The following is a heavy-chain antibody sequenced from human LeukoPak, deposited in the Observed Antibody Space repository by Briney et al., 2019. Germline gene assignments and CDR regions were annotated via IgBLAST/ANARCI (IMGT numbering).Heavy chain of an antibody. Sequence: GGSLRLSCAASGFTFSSYNMNWVRQAPGKGLEWVSSISSTSGTIYYADSVKGRFTISRDNAKNSLYLQMNSLRDEDTAAYHCARDWTMDVWGQGTTVTVSS. D-gene: IGHD3/OR15-3a*01. CDR3: ARDWTMDV. J-gene: IGHJ6*02. V-gene: IGHV3-48*02. CDR2: ISSTSGTI. CDR1: GFTFSSYN.